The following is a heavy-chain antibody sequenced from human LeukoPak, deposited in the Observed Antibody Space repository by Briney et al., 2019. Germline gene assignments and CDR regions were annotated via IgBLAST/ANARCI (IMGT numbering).Heavy chain of an antibody. J-gene: IGHJ4*02. Sequence: GGSLRLSCAASGFTFSSYEMNWVRQAPGKGLEWVSYISSSGSTIYYADSVKGRFTISRDNAKNSLYLQMNSLRAEDTAVYYCAREDIRLDYFDYWGQGTLVTVSS. V-gene: IGHV3-48*03. D-gene: IGHD6-19*01. CDR3: AREDIRLDYFDY. CDR2: ISSSGSTI. CDR1: GFTFSSYE.